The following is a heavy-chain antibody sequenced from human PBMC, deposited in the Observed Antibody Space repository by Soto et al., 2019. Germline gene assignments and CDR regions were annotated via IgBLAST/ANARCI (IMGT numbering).Heavy chain of an antibody. J-gene: IGHJ4*02. CDR3: ARQGVGSY. CDR2: IFPADSET. D-gene: IGHD3-16*01. CDR1: GYSFSTYW. Sequence: GESLQISCKASGYSFSTYWIAWVRQMPGKGLGWMGSIFPADSETRYSPSFQGQVTISADRSMSTAYLQWDNLKASDTAMYYCARQGVGSYWGQGTQVTVSS. V-gene: IGHV5-51*01.